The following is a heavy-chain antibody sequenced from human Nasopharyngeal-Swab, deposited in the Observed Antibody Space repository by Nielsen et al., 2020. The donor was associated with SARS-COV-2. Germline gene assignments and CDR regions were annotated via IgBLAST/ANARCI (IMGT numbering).Heavy chain of an antibody. J-gene: IGHJ2*01. Sequence: GGSLRLSCAASGFTFDDYAMHWVRQAPGKGLEWVSGISWNSGSIGYADSVKGRFTISRDNAKNSLCLQMNSLRAEDTALYYCAKGTTVTGYWYFDLWGRGTLVTVSS. V-gene: IGHV3-9*01. D-gene: IGHD4-17*01. CDR2: ISWNSGSI. CDR3: AKGTTVTGYWYFDL. CDR1: GFTFDDYA.